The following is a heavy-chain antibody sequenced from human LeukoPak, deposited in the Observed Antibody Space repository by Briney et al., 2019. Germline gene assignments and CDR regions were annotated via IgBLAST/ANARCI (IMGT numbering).Heavy chain of an antibody. CDR1: GYTFTSYG. V-gene: IGHV1-8*02. CDR2: MNPNSGNT. D-gene: IGHD3-10*01. J-gene: IGHJ4*02. Sequence: ASVKVSCKASGYTFTSYGINWVRQATGQGLEWMGWMNPNSGNTGYAQKFQGRVTMTRNTSISTAYMELSSLRSEDTAVYYCARADVLLWFGESTGDYWGQGTLVTVSS. CDR3: ARADVLLWFGESTGDY.